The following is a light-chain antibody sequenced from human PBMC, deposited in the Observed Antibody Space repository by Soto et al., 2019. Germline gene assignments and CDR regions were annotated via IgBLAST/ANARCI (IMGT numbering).Light chain of an antibody. J-gene: IGKJ5*01. CDR1: QDISNT. V-gene: IGKV1-13*02. CDR3: QQCKSYPIP. CDR2: DAS. Sequence: AIQLTQTPSSVSASVGDRVTITCRATQDISNTLAWYQHKPGRGPMLLIFDASTLESGVPSRLTDNRSGTHFTLTISSLPTEDFATYICQQCKSYPIPFGQGTRVEVK.